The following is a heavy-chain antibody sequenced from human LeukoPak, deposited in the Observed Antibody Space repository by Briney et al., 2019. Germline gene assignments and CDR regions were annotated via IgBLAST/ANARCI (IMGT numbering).Heavy chain of an antibody. CDR3: ARDRLAMAT. Sequence: SETLSLTCTVSADSISSYYWSWIRQPPGKGLEWIGYIYYSGSTNYNPSLKSRVTISVDTSKNQFSLKLSSVTAADTAVYYCARDRLAMATWGQGTMVTVSS. CDR2: IYYSGST. V-gene: IGHV4-59*01. D-gene: IGHD3-16*01. CDR1: ADSISSYY. J-gene: IGHJ3*01.